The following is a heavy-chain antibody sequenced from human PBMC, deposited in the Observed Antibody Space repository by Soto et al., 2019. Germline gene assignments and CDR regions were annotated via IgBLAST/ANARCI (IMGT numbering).Heavy chain of an antibody. Sequence: PLGPLALTSPVSGGYSSSSSYYWSRIRQPPGKGLEWIGSIYYSGSTYYNPSLKSRVTISVDTAKNHFSLKLSSVTAAYTAVYYCARQNCSGGSCYFYYYYYMDVWGKGTTVTVSS. CDR3: ARQNCSGGSCYFYYYYYMDV. CDR2: IYYSGST. V-gene: IGHV4-39*01. CDR1: GGYSSSSSYY. D-gene: IGHD2-15*01. J-gene: IGHJ6*03.